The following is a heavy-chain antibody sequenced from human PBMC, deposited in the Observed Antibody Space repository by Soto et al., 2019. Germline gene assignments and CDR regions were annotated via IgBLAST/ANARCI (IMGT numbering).Heavy chain of an antibody. CDR2: IYSGGYT. Sequence: EVQLVESGGGLIQPGGSLRLSCAVSGFTVSNNYMSWVRQAPGKGLEGVSVIYSGGYTAYGDSVKGRFTISRDNSKNTFYLQRYGLGAGGRGVFLGGARGGGGGYWGQGTLVTVSS. V-gene: IGHV3-53*01. CDR3: GARGGGGGY. J-gene: IGHJ4*02. D-gene: IGHD3-16*01. CDR1: GFTVSNNY.